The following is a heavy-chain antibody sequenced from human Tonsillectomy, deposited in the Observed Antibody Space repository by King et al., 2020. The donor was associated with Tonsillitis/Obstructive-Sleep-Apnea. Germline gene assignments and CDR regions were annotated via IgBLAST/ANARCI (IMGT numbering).Heavy chain of an antibody. CDR3: ASQVHTAIFMHDY. D-gene: IGHD5-18*01. CDR2: IDPSDSYT. V-gene: IGHV5-10-1*03. CDR1: GYSFISYW. J-gene: IGHJ4*02. Sequence: VQLVESGAEVKKPGESLRISCKGSGYSFISYWITWVRQMPGKGLEWMGRIDPSDSYTDYSPSFQGHVTISADKSISTAYLQWSSLQASDTAMYYCASQVHTAIFMHDYWGQGTLVTVSS.